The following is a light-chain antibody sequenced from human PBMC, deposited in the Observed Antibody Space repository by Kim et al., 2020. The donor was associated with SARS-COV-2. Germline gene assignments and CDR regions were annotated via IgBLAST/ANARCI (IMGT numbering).Light chain of an antibody. V-gene: IGLV2-14*03. CDR1: SSVVGGYNY. Sequence: GQSITISRAGTSSVVGGYNYVSWYRQHPGKAPRLMIYDVSNRPSGVSNRFAGSKSGNTSSLTISGLQAEDEADYYCSSYTSSSTVVFGGGTQLTVL. J-gene: IGLJ2*01. CDR3: SSYTSSSTVV. CDR2: DVS.